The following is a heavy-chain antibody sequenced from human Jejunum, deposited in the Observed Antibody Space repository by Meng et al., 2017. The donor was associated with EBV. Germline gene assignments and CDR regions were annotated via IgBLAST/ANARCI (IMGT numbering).Heavy chain of an antibody. CDR1: GYTFSNYW. D-gene: IGHD3-16*01. CDR2: INEDGTHT. Sequence: EGHRVEAGGGLVQPGGSLRLSCVGSGYTFSNYWMHWVRQTPGKGLVWVSRINEDGTHTDYADSVKGRFTISRDNAKNTLTLQMNSLRVEDTAVYYCSRDLRGPFDYWGQGTLVTVSS. CDR3: SRDLRGPFDY. V-gene: IGHV3-74*01. J-gene: IGHJ4*02.